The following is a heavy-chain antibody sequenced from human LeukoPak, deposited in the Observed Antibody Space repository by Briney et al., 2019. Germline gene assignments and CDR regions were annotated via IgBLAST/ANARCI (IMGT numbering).Heavy chain of an antibody. CDR1: GFTFSSYW. CDR2: IKQDGSEK. Sequence: GGSLRLSCAASGFTFSSYWMTWVRQAPGKGLEWVANIKQDGSEKKYVDSVKGRFTISRDNAKNSLYLQMDSLRAEDTAVYYCARYNYYASSGDVYWGQGTLVTVSS. CDR3: ARYNYYASSGDVY. J-gene: IGHJ4*02. D-gene: IGHD3-22*01. V-gene: IGHV3-7*01.